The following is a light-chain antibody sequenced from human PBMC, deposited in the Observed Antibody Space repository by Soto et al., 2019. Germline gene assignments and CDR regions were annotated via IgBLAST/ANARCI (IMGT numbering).Light chain of an antibody. CDR3: TSYTSPSTYV. Sequence: QSVLTQPASVSGSPGQSITIFCTGTSSDIGIYNFVSWYQQHPGKAPKLMIYNVYSRPSGVSSRFSGSKSGNTASLTISWLQAEDEADYYCTSYTSPSTYVFGTGTKLTVL. J-gene: IGLJ1*01. V-gene: IGLV2-14*03. CDR2: NVY. CDR1: SSDIGIYNF.